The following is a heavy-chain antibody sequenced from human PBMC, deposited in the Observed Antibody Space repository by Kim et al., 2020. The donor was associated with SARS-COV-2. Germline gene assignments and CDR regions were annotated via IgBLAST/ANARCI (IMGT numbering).Heavy chain of an antibody. CDR1: GGTFSSYA. D-gene: IGHD3-10*01. Sequence: SVKVSCKASGGTFSSYAISWVRQAPGQGLEWMGGIIPIFGTANYAQKFQGRVTITADESTSTAYMELSSLRSEDTAVYYCARERLAGPYYYGSGTLNGRWGWFDPWGQGTLVTVSS. CDR3: ARERLAGPYYYGSGTLNGRWGWFDP. CDR2: IIPIFGTA. J-gene: IGHJ5*02. V-gene: IGHV1-69*13.